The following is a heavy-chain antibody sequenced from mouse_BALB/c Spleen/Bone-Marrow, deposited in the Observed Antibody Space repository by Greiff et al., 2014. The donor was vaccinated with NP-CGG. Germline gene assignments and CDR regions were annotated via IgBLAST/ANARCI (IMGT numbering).Heavy chain of an antibody. Sequence: EVQVVESGPELVKPGASTKISCKASGYSFTDYTMNWVKQSHGKNLEWIGLINPYNGGTTYNQKFKGKATLTVDKSSSTAYMELLSLTSEDSAVYYCARERYYGTSYDYYYALDSWGQGTSVTVSS. CDR3: ARERYYGTSYDYYYALDS. V-gene: IGHV1-18*01. J-gene: IGHJ4*01. CDR2: INPYNGGT. CDR1: GYSFTDYT. D-gene: IGHD1-1*01.